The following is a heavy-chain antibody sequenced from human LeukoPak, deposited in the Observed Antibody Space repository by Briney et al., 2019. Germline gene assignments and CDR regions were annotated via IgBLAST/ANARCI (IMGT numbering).Heavy chain of an antibody. CDR2: ISSSSSYI. Sequence: GSLRLSCAASGFTFSSYSMNWVRQAPGKGLEWVSSISSSSSYIYYADSVKGRFTISRDNAKNSLYLQMNSLRAEDTAVYYCARAQTGEYYFDYWGQGTLVTVSP. D-gene: IGHD1-26*01. V-gene: IGHV3-21*01. CDR3: ARAQTGEYYFDY. CDR1: GFTFSSYS. J-gene: IGHJ4*02.